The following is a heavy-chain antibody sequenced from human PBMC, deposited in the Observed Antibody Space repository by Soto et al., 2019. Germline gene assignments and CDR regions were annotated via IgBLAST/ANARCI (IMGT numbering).Heavy chain of an antibody. V-gene: IGHV3-23*05. D-gene: IGHD6-19*01. J-gene: IGHJ4*02. CDR3: VTWLSAHFDY. CDR2: IDGPTTNT. CDR1: GFTFAHYA. Sequence: GGSLRLSCAASGFTFAHYAMMWACQAPGRGLEWVLTIDGPTTNTHYIDSVKGRFFISRDNAINTVYLQMNGLRAEDTAVYYCVTWLSAHFDYWGRGTLVTVSS.